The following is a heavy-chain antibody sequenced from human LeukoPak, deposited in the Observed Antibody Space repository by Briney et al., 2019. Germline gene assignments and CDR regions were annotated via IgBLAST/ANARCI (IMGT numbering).Heavy chain of an antibody. CDR2: ITSRRTYI. J-gene: IGHJ6*03. CDR3: ARVLLGATTINYYYYYMDV. V-gene: IGHV3-21*01. CDR1: GFTFSSYS. Sequence: GGSLRLSCAASGFTFSSYSMNWVRQAPGKGLEWVSSITSRRTYINYADSAKGRFTISRDNAKNSLYLQMNSLRAEDTAVYYCARVLLGATTINYYYYYMDVWGKGTTVTVSS. D-gene: IGHD1-26*01.